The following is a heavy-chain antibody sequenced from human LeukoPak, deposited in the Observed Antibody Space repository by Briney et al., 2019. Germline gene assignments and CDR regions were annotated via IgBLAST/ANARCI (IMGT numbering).Heavy chain of an antibody. V-gene: IGHV3-33*01. CDR1: GFTFDNYV. CDR3: AREYYYGSNSNAFDI. D-gene: IGHD3-10*01. CDR2: IWHDGSDK. Sequence: SGGSLRFSVAASGFTFDNYVMHWVGQGPGKGREWVAVIWHDGSDKYYANSVKGRFTISRDNSKNTLYVQLNSLRTEDTAVYYCAREYYYGSNSNAFDIWGQGTMVIVSS. J-gene: IGHJ3*02.